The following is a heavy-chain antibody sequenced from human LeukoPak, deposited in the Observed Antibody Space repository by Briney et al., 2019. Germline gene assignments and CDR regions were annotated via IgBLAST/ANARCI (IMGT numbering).Heavy chain of an antibody. J-gene: IGHJ5*02. D-gene: IGHD3-10*01. CDR3: ARESYYYGSGAYDP. Sequence: GGSPRLSCAASGFIISDYYMSWIRQAPGKGLEWLSYSSTSGSTISYADSVKGRFTISRDNAKNSLYLQVNSLRAEDTAVYYCARESYYYGSGAYDPWGQGTLVTVSS. CDR2: SSTSGSTI. V-gene: IGHV3-11*01. CDR1: GFIISDYY.